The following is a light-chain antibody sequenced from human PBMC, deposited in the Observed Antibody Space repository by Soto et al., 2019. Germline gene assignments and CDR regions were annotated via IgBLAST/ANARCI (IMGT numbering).Light chain of an antibody. Sequence: QSALTQPASVSGSPGQSITISCAGTSSDVGGYTYVSWYQQHPGKAPKLMIYDVSNRPSGVSIRFSGSKSGNTASLTISGLQAEDEADYYCTSYTSSSTPYVFGGGTKVTVL. J-gene: IGLJ1*01. CDR2: DVS. V-gene: IGLV2-14*01. CDR1: SSDVGGYTY. CDR3: TSYTSSSTPYV.